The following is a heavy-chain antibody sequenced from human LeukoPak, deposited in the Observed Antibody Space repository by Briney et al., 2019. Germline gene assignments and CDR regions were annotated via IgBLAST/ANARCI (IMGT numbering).Heavy chain of an antibody. CDR3: ARVPLPMTDYYDRGYDAFDI. V-gene: IGHV1-69*13. Sequence: SVKVSCKASGGTFSSYAISWVRQAPGQGLDWMGGIIPIFGTANYAQKFQGRVTITADESTSTAYMELSSLRSEDTAVYYCARVPLPMTDYYDRGYDAFDIWGQGTMVTVSS. J-gene: IGHJ3*02. CDR1: GGTFSSYA. D-gene: IGHD3-22*01. CDR2: IIPIFGTA.